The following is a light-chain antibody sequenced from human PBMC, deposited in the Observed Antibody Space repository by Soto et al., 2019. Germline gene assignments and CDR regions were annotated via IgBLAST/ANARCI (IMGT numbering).Light chain of an antibody. J-gene: IGKJ4*01. CDR2: DAS. CDR1: QGVSSY. CDR3: QQRSI. V-gene: IGKV3D-11*01. Sequence: EIVLTQSPATLSLSPGERATLSCRASQGVSSYLAWYQQKPGQAPRLLIYDASNRATGIPGRFSGSGPGTDFTLTISSLEPEDFAVYYCQQRSIFGGGTKVEIK.